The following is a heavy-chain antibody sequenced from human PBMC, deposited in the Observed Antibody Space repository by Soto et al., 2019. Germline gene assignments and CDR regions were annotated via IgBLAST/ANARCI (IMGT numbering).Heavy chain of an antibody. J-gene: IGHJ6*02. CDR3: ARDPPARASGYPLSPPYYYYVMDV. CDR1: GCSISRYC. CDR2: IYYNGST. Sequence: SETLSLTCTVSGCSISRYCWSLIRQPPGKGMEWIGYIYYNGSTNYNPSLKSRVTISVDTSKNQFSLKLSSVTAADTAVYYCARDPPARASGYPLSPPYYYYVMDVWGQGTTVTVSS. D-gene: IGHD5-12*01. V-gene: IGHV4-59*01.